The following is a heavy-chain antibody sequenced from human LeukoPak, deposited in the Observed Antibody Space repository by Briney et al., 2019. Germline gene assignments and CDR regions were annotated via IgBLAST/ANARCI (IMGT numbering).Heavy chain of an antibody. J-gene: IGHJ6*02. V-gene: IGHV1-2*02. Sequence: ASVKVSCKASGYTFTDYYMLWVRQAPGQGLEWMGWINPNSGGTNYAQKFQGRVTMTRDTSIRTAYMELSRLRSDDTAVYYCARVVIYDSSGYYQNYYYYGMDVWGQGTTVTVSS. CDR3: ARVVIYDSSGYYQNYYYYGMDV. CDR2: INPNSGGT. D-gene: IGHD3-22*01. CDR1: GYTFTDYY.